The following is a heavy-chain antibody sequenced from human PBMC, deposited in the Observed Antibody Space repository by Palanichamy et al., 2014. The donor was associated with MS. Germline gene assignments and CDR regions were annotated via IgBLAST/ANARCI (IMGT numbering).Heavy chain of an antibody. J-gene: IGHJ4*02. V-gene: IGHV3-23*01. CDR3: AKVVITTIYQEKPRLYYFDY. Sequence: AESMGRFTVSRDIGKNTLYLQMNSLRAEDTAVYYCAKVVITTIYQEKPRLYYFDYWGQGTLVTVSS. D-gene: IGHD2/OR15-2a*01.